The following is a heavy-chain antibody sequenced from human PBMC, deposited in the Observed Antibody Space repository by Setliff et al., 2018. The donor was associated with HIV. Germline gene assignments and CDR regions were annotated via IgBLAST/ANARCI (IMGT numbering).Heavy chain of an antibody. CDR3: ARAYYHHSGAYWSTDYYYSYIDV. D-gene: IGHD3-22*01. CDR2: ISRNSDTI. CDR1: GVTFSSYS. V-gene: IGHV3-48*01. Sequence: GGSLRLSCAASGVTFSSYSMNWVRQAPGKGLEWLSYISRNSDTIYYADSVKGRFTISRDNAENSLFLQMDSLRAEDTAVYYCARAYYHHSGAYWSTDYYYSYIDVWGKGTTVTVSS. J-gene: IGHJ6*03.